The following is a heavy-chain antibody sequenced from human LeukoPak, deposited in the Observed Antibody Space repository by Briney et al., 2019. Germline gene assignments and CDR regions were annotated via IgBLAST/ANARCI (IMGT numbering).Heavy chain of an antibody. CDR2: IDWDDDK. CDR1: GFSLSTSGMC. V-gene: IGHV2-70*11. J-gene: IGHJ4*02. Sequence: SGPTLVNPTQTLTLTCTLSGFSLSTSGMCVSWIRQPPGKALEWLARIDWDDDKYYSTSLKTRLTISKDTSKNQVVLTMTNMDPVDTATYYCARTRYYYDSSGYPALFDYWGQGTLVTVSS. CDR3: ARTRYYYDSSGYPALFDY. D-gene: IGHD3-22*01.